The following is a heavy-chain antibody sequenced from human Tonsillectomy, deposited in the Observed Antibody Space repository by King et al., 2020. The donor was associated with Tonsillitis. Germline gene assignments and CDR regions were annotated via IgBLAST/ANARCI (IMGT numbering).Heavy chain of an antibody. CDR2: ISYDGSNQ. CDR3: AKDNLAYCSSTSCYAEYGMDV. Sequence: LQLVQSGGGVVQPGRSLRLSCAASGFSFSIYGMHWVRQAPGKGLEWVAVISYDGSNQYYADSVKGRFTIPRDNSKHTLYLQMNSLRAEDTAVYYCAKDNLAYCSSTSCYAEYGMDVWGQGTTVTVSS. CDR1: GFSFSIYG. V-gene: IGHV3-30*18. J-gene: IGHJ6*02. D-gene: IGHD2-2*01.